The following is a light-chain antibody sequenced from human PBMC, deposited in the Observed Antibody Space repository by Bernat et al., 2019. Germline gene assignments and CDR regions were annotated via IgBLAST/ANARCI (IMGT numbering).Light chain of an antibody. V-gene: IGKV3-15*01. CDR3: QQYNNWPRLT. J-gene: IGKJ4*01. Sequence: EVIMTQSPATVSVSPGERVTLSCRASQRISSNLAWYQQEPGQAPRLLIYDASARATDIPARFSGSGSGTEFTLTISSLQSEDFAVYYCQQYNNWPRLTFGGGTKVEI. CDR2: DAS. CDR1: QRISSN.